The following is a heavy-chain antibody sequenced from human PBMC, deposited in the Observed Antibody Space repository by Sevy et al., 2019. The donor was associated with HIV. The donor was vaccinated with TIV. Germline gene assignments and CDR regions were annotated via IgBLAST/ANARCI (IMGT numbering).Heavy chain of an antibody. D-gene: IGHD3-10*01. V-gene: IGHV3-21*01. Sequence: GGSLRLSCAASGFTFSSYSMNWVRQAPGKGLEWVSSISSSSSYIYYADSVKGRFTISRDNAKNSLYLQMNSLRAEDTAVYYCAREDYYGSGCYLAEYFQHWGQGTLVTVSS. CDR3: AREDYYGSGCYLAEYFQH. CDR2: ISSSSSYI. J-gene: IGHJ1*01. CDR1: GFTFSSYS.